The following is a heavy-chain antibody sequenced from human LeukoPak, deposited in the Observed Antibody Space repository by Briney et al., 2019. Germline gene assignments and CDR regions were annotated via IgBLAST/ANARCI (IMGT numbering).Heavy chain of an antibody. CDR2: ISSNGDIT. J-gene: IGHJ4*02. V-gene: IGHV3-64*01. Sequence: GGSLRLSCAASGFTFSSYAMHWVRQAPGKGLEYVSAISSNGDITYYANSVKGRFTISRDNSKNTLYLQMGSLRAEDMAVYYCARGLAYGSGYFFDYWGQGTLVTVSS. CDR1: GFTFSSYA. D-gene: IGHD3-10*01. CDR3: ARGLAYGSGYFFDY.